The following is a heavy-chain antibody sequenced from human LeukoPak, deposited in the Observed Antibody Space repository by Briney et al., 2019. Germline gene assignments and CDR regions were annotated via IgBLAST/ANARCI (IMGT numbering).Heavy chain of an antibody. V-gene: IGHV4-34*01. J-gene: IGHJ3*02. Sequence: SETLSLTCAVYGGSFSGYYWSWIRQPPGKGLEWIGEINHSGSTNYNPSLKSRVTISVDTSKNQFSLKLSSVTAADTAVYYCARRYSADAFDIWGQGTMVTVSS. CDR2: INHSGST. CDR1: GGSFSGYY. CDR3: ARRYSADAFDI. D-gene: IGHD2-21*01.